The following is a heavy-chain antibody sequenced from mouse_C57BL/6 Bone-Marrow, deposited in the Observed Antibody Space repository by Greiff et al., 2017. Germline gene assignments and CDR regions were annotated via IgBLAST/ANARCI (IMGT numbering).Heavy chain of an antibody. CDR3: ARGKVDYYYSIDY. V-gene: IGHV1-9*01. J-gene: IGHJ4*01. CDR1: GYTFTGYW. Sequence: QVQLQQSGAELMKPGASVKLSCKATGYTFTGYWIEWVKQRPGHGLEWIGEILPGIGSTNYNDKFKGKATFTADTSSNTAYMQLSSLTTDDSAIYYCARGKVDYYYSIDYWGQGTTVTVSS. CDR2: ILPGIGST.